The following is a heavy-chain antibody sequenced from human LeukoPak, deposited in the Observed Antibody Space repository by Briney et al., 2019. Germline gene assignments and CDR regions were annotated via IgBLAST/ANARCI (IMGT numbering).Heavy chain of an antibody. CDR3: AKSQNLIWFGELSLDY. D-gene: IGHD3-10*01. CDR1: GFTFSDYY. Sequence: GGSLRLSCAASGFTFSDYYMSWIRQAPGKGLEWVSYISSSGSTIYYADSVKGRFTLSRDNAKNSLYLQMNSLRAEDTAVYYCAKSQNLIWFGELSLDYWGQGTLVTVSS. CDR2: ISSSGSTI. V-gene: IGHV3-11*01. J-gene: IGHJ4*02.